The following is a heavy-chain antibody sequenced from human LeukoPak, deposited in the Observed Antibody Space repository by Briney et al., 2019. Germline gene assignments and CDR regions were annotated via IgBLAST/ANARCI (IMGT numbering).Heavy chain of an antibody. CDR1: GFTFSTYW. CDR2: IKEDASDN. J-gene: IGHJ4*02. CDR3: ARDSTGSLDN. D-gene: IGHD6-19*01. V-gene: IGHV3-7*04. Sequence: GRSLRLSCEASGFTFSTYWMAWVRQAPGKGLEWVANIKEDASDNNYVESVKGRFTISRDNAKNSLYLQMNSLRAEDTAVYHCARDSTGSLDNWGQGTLVTVSS.